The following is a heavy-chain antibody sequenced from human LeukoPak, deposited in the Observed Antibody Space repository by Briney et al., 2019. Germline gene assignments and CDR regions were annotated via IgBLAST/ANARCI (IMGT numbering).Heavy chain of an antibody. J-gene: IGHJ6*03. CDR3: ARGSSFGGVIPYYYYYYMDV. V-gene: IGHV6-1*01. CDR1: GDSVSSNNAA. D-gene: IGHD3-16*02. Sequence: SQTLSLTCAISGDSVSSNNAAWNWIRQSPSRVLEWLGRTDYLSKWCHDHTVSVKSRITINPDTSKNQFSLKLSSVTAADTAVYYCARGSSFGGVIPYYYYYYMDVWGKGTTVTVSS. CDR2: TDYLSKWCH.